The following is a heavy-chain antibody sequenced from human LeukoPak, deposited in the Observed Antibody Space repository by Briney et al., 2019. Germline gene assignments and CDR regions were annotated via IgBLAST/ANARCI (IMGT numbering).Heavy chain of an antibody. CDR3: ARGQPGVDTAMVLGLVY. D-gene: IGHD5-18*01. J-gene: IGHJ4*02. V-gene: IGHV1-69*04. CDR2: IIPILGIA. Sequence: SVKVSCKASGGTFSSYAISWVRQAPGQGLELMGRIIPILGIANYAQKFQGRVTITADKSTSTAYTELSSLRSEDTAVYYCARGQPGVDTAMVLGLVYWGQGTLVTVSS. CDR1: GGTFSSYA.